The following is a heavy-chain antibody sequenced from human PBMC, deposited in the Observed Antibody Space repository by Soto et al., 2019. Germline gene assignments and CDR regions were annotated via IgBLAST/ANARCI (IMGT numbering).Heavy chain of an antibody. D-gene: IGHD3-22*01. CDR2: IYYSGST. J-gene: IGHJ3*02. V-gene: IGHV4-30-4*01. Sequence: PSETLSLTCTVSGGSISSGDYYWSWIRQPPGKGLEWIGYIYYSGSTYYNPSLKSRVTISVDTSKNQFSLKLSSVTAADTAVYYCARHYYDSSGYPPGAFDIWGQGTMVTVSS. CDR3: ARHYYDSSGYPPGAFDI. CDR1: GGSISSGDYY.